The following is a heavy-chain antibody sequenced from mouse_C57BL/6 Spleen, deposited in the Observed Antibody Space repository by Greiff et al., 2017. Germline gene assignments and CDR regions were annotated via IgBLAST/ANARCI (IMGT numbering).Heavy chain of an antibody. Sequence: EVKVVESGGGLVQPKGSLKLSCAASGFSFNTYAMNWVRQAPGKGLEWVARIRSKSNNYATYYADSVKDRFTISRDDSESMLYLQMNNLRTEDTAMYYCVRHEDDYYWYFDVWGTGTTVTVSS. J-gene: IGHJ1*03. CDR1: GFSFNTYA. V-gene: IGHV10-1*01. CDR2: IRSKSNNYAT. CDR3: VRHEDDYYWYFDV. D-gene: IGHD2-4*01.